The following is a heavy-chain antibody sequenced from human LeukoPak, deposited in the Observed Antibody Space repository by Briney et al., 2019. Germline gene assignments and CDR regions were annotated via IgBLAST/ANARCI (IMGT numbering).Heavy chain of an antibody. CDR3: ARVRHDPLEYGYYMDV. D-gene: IGHD3-3*01. CDR1: AASIGAYY. J-gene: IGHJ6*03. CDR2: INHTGKT. Sequence: SETLSLTCSVSAASIGAYYWSCIRQTPPKRVEWIGEINHTGKTNYNPSLTDYNPSLKSRVTISVDSSKNELSLRVSSVTAADTGVYFCARVRHDPLEYGYYMDVWGKGTTVTVSS. V-gene: IGHV4-34*01.